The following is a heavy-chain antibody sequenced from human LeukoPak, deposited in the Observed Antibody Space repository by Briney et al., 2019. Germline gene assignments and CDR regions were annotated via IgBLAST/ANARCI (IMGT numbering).Heavy chain of an antibody. Sequence: PGGSLRLSCAASGFTFSSYGMHWVRQAPGKGLEWVAVISYDGSNKYYADSVKGRFTISRDNSKNTLYLQMNSLRAEDTAVFYCAKLDIWGQGTMVTVSS. CDR1: GFTFSSYG. CDR2: ISYDGSNK. CDR3: AKLDI. J-gene: IGHJ3*02. V-gene: IGHV3-30*18.